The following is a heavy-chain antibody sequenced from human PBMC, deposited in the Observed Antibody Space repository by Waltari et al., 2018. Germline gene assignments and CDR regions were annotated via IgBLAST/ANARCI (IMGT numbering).Heavy chain of an antibody. CDR1: GFTFSSYA. J-gene: IGHJ4*02. V-gene: IGHV3-23*01. CDR3: SKGGSVTSSSHFDS. CDR2: IRGSGGST. Sequence: EVQLLESGGGLVQPGGSLRLSCAASGFTFSSYAMSWVRQAPGKGLEWVSTIRGSGGSTYYADSVKGRFTISRDNSKNTLYLQMNSLRAEDTAVYYCSKGGSVTSSSHFDSWGQGTLVTVSS. D-gene: IGHD6-6*01.